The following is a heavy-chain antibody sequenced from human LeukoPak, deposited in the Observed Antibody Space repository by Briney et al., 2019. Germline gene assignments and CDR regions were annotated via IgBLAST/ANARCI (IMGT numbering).Heavy chain of an antibody. Sequence: GGSLRLSCAASGFTFDDYGMSWVRQAPGKGLEWVSGINWNGGSTGYADSVKGRFTISRDNAKNSLYLQMNSLRAEDMALYYCAKDSSGSYYGPGRFFDYWGQGTLVTVSS. J-gene: IGHJ4*02. CDR3: AKDSSGSYYGPGRFFDY. V-gene: IGHV3-20*04. D-gene: IGHD1-26*01. CDR2: INWNGGST. CDR1: GFTFDDYG.